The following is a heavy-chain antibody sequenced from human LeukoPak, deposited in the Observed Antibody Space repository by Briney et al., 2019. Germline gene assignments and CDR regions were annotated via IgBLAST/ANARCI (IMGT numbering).Heavy chain of an antibody. Sequence: QTGGSLRLSCAASGFTFSSYTMHWVRQAPGKGLEWVAMISYDGNNKNYADSVKGRFTVSRDNSKNTLYLQMNSLRVEDTAVYYCVRLFGCYYDSNRFLDPHFDSWGQGTLVTVSS. CDR2: ISYDGNNK. V-gene: IGHV3-30-3*01. CDR3: VRLFGCYYDSNRFLDPHFDS. CDR1: GFTFSSYT. D-gene: IGHD3-22*01. J-gene: IGHJ4*02.